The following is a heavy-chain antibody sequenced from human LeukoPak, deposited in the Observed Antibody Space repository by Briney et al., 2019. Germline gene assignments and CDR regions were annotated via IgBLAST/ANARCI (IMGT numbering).Heavy chain of an antibody. J-gene: IGHJ4*02. CDR1: GGSFSGYY. V-gene: IGHV4-34*01. Sequence: SETLSLTCAVYGGSFSGYYWSWLRQPPGKGLEWIGEINHSGSTNYNPSLKSRVTISVDTSKNQFSLKLSSVTAADTAVYYCARGGVVVPARNSRIDYWGQGTLVTVSS. D-gene: IGHD2-2*01. CDR2: INHSGST. CDR3: ARGGVVVPARNSRIDY.